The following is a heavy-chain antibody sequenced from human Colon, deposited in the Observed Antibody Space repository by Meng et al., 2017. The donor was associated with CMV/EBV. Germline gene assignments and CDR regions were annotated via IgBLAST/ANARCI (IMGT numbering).Heavy chain of an antibody. V-gene: IGHV1-8*02. CDR1: YTLTTFE. D-gene: IGHD3-22*01. CDR2: MNPNSGNA. Sequence: YTLTTFEIPWVRQATGQGLEWMAWMNPNSGNAAFAPKFQGRVSMTSDTSTSTAYMELSGLQFEDSAVYYCARGYYDDDGYNKYACDIWGQGTMVTVSS. J-gene: IGHJ3*02. CDR3: ARGYYDDDGYNKYACDI.